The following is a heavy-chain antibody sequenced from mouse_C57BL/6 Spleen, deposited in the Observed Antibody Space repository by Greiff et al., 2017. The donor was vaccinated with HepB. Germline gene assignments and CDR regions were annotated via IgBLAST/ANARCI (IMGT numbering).Heavy chain of an antibody. CDR1: GYTFTSYW. V-gene: IGHV1-55*01. D-gene: IGHD2-3*01. CDR3: AREEVDGYYFDY. J-gene: IGHJ2*01. Sequence: QVQLKQPGAELVKPGASVKMSCKASGYTFTSYWITWVKQRPGQGLEWIGDIYPGSGSTNYNEKFKSKATLTVDTSSSTAYMQLSSLTSEDSAVYYCAREEVDGYYFDYWGQGTTLTVSS. CDR2: IYPGSGST.